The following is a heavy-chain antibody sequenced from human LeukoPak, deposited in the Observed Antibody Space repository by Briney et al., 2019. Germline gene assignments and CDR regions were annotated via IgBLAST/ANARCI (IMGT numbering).Heavy chain of an antibody. V-gene: IGHV3-30*02. CDR2: MGYEGIHK. CDR3: ARDLHGGYSSDY. J-gene: IGHJ4*02. D-gene: IGHD4-23*01. Sequence: GGSLRLSYAASGFTFNNFGMHWVRQAPGKGLEWVAFMGYEGIHKYYADSVKGRFTISKDNSKATLYLQMNSLRPEDTAVYYCARDLHGGYSSDYWGQGTLVTVSS. CDR1: GFTFNNFG.